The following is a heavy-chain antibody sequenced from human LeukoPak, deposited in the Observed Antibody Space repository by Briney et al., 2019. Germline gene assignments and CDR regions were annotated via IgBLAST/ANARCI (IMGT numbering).Heavy chain of an antibody. V-gene: IGHV1-8*01. CDR3: ARWDLPIAAEDY. CDR2: MNPNSGNT. J-gene: IGHJ4*02. Sequence: ASVKVSCKASGYTFTSYDINWVRQATGQGLEWMGWMNPNSGNTGYAQKFQGRVTMTRNTSISTAYMELSSLKSEDTAVYYCARWDLPIAAEDYWGQGTLVTVSS. D-gene: IGHD6-13*01. CDR1: GYTFTSYD.